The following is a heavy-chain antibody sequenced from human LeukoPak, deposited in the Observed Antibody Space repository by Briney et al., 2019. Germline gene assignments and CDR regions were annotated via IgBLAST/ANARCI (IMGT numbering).Heavy chain of an antibody. J-gene: IGHJ4*02. D-gene: IGHD2-2*01. V-gene: IGHV1-46*01. Sequence: GASVKVSCKVSGYTFTNYYIHWVRQAPGQGLEWMGIINPRDGSTTYAQKFQGRVTMTRDTSTRTVYMELSSLRSEDTAVYSCARDGGYCGSTSCYVHYWGQGTLVTVSS. CDR1: GYTFTNYY. CDR2: INPRDGST. CDR3: ARDGGYCGSTSCYVHY.